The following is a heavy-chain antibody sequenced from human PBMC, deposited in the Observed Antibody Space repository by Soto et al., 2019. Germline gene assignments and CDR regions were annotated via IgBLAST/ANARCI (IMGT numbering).Heavy chain of an antibody. Sequence: HPGGSLRLSCAASGFTFSSYGMHWVRQAPGKGLEWVAVISYDGSNKYYADSVKGRFTISRDNSKNTLYLQMNSLRAEDTVVYYCAKDLYYYDSSGECPDYWGQGTLVTVSS. V-gene: IGHV3-30*18. CDR1: GFTFSSYG. CDR3: AKDLYYYDSSGECPDY. D-gene: IGHD3-22*01. CDR2: ISYDGSNK. J-gene: IGHJ4*02.